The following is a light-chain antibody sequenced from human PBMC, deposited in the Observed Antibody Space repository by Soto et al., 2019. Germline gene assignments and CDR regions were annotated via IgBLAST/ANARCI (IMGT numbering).Light chain of an antibody. CDR3: SSHTSYSTRV. V-gene: IGLV2-14*01. CDR2: EVS. J-gene: IGLJ1*01. CDR1: SSDVGGYNY. Sequence: QSALTQPASVSWSPGQSIAISCTGTSSDVGGYNYVSWYQQHPGKAPKLMIHEVSNRPSGISDRFSGSKSGNTASLTISGLQADDEADYYCSSHTSYSTRVFGTGTKVTVL.